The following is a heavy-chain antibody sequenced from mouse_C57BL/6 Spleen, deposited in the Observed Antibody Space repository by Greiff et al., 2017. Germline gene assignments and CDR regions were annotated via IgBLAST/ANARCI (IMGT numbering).Heavy chain of an antibody. CDR3: TTLYYSNYYAMDY. CDR2: IDPEDGDT. Sequence: DVHLVESGAELVRPGASVKLSCTASGFNIKDYYMHWVKQRPEQGLEWIGRIDPEDGDTEYAPKFQGKATMTADTSSNTAYLQLSSLTSEDTAVYYCTTLYYSNYYAMDYWGQGTSVTVSS. J-gene: IGHJ4*01. V-gene: IGHV14-1*01. CDR1: GFNIKDYY. D-gene: IGHD2-5*01.